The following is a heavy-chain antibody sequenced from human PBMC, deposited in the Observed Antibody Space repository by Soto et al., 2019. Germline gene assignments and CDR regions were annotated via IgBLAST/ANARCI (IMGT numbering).Heavy chain of an antibody. D-gene: IGHD2-15*01. V-gene: IGHV1-58*01. CDR3: AVIDMPCSQLTEPTENGMDV. CDR2: IAVANGNT. CDR1: GFSFGDSA. J-gene: IGHJ6*02. Sequence: ELVQSVPAASDPGTSVKVSSRASGFSFGDSAVQWVRQGRGQRLEWIGWIAVANGNTNYAPRYEGRVTLTRDASTSQSHMELTNLRSDATAVYFCAVIDMPCSQLTEPTENGMDVWGQGTMVTVSS.